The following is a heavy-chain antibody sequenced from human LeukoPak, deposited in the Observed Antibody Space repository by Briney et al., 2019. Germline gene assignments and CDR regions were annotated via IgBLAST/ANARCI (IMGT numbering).Heavy chain of an antibody. V-gene: IGHV4-34*01. CDR1: GGSFSGYY. CDR3: ARGGYSYGLISTTFDY. J-gene: IGHJ4*02. CDR2: INHSGST. Sequence: SGTLSLTCAVYGGSFSGYYWSWIRQPPGKGLEWIGEINHSGSTNYNPSLKSRVTISVDTSKNQFSLKLSSVTAADTAVYYCARGGYSYGLISTTFDYWGQGTLVTVSS. D-gene: IGHD5-18*01.